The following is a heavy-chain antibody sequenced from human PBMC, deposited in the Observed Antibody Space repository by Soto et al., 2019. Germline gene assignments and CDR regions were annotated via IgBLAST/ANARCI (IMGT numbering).Heavy chain of an antibody. CDR1: GFTFSSYA. J-gene: IGHJ5*02. D-gene: IGHD3-16*01. Sequence: GGSLRLSCAASGFTFSSYAMSWVRQAPGKGLEWVSAISGSGGSTYYADSVKGRFTISRDNSKNTLYLQMNSLRAEDTAVYYCAKDRWQRFGNNNWFDPWGQGTLVTVSS. V-gene: IGHV3-23*01. CDR3: AKDRWQRFGNNNWFDP. CDR2: ISGSGGST.